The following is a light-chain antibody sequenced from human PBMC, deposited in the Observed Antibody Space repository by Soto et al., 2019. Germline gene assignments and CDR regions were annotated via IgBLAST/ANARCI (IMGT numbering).Light chain of an antibody. J-gene: IGKJ5*01. CDR2: DAS. Sequence: EIVLTQSPGTLSLSPVERATLSCMASQSVSNNYLAWYQQKPGQAPRLLIYDASSRATGIPDGFSGSGSGTDFTLTISRLEPEDFAVYYCQQYNNWPITFGQGTRLEIK. CDR3: QQYNNWPIT. CDR1: QSVSNNY. V-gene: IGKV3-20*01.